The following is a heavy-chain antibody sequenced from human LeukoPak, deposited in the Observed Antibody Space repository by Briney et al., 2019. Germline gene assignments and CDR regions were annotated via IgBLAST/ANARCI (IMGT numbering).Heavy chain of an antibody. CDR1: GDSVSRSDPY. CDR3: ARRRYYDGSGYLE. D-gene: IGHD3-22*01. J-gene: IGHJ1*01. V-gene: IGHV4-39*01. Sequence: SETLSLTCSVSGDSVSRSDPYWDWIRQPPGKGPEWIGTIYYSGRTYYSPSLKSRVTMSVDPSNNQFSLNLRSVTAADTALYYCARRRYYDGSGYLEWGQGTLLSVSS. CDR2: IYYSGRT.